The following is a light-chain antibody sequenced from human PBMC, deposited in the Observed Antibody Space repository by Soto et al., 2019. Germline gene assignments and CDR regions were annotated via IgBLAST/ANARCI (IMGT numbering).Light chain of an antibody. J-gene: IGKJ2*01. CDR1: QSISGSY. V-gene: IGKV3-20*01. CDR3: QEYNNWSYT. CDR2: GVS. Sequence: EIVLTQSPGTLSLSPGERATLSCRASQSISGSYLAWYQQKPGQAPRVVIYGVSRRATGIPDRFSGSGSGTEFTLTISSLQSEDFALYYCQEYNNWSYTFGQGTKVDIK.